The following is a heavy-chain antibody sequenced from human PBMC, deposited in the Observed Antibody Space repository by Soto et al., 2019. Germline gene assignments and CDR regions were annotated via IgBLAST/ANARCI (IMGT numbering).Heavy chain of an antibody. V-gene: IGHV1-69*02. Sequence: QVQLVQSGAEVKKPGSSVKVSCKASGGTFSSYTFSWVRQAPGQGLEWMGRIIPMLGIANYAQKFQGRVTITVDKTTSTALMELSSLRSEDTAVYYCANRGYSYGFVIYWGQGTLVTVSS. CDR3: ANRGYSYGFVIY. J-gene: IGHJ4*02. CDR2: IIPMLGIA. CDR1: GGTFSSYT. D-gene: IGHD5-18*01.